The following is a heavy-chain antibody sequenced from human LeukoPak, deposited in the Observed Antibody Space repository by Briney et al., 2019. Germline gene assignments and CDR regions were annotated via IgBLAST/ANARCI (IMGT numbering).Heavy chain of an antibody. Sequence: ASVKVSCKASGYTFTSYDINWVRQATGQGLEWMGWMNPNSGNTGYAQKFQGRVTMTRNTSISTAYMELSSLRSEDTAVYYCTYYGYSRRAFDYWGQGTLVTVSS. J-gene: IGHJ4*02. D-gene: IGHD3-10*01. CDR1: GYTFTSYD. V-gene: IGHV1-8*01. CDR3: TYYGYSRRAFDY. CDR2: MNPNSGNT.